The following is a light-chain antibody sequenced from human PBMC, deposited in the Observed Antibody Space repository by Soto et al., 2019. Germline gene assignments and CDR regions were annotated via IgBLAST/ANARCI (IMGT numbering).Light chain of an antibody. Sequence: EIVMTQSPATLSVSPGERATLSCRASQSVSSNLAWYQQKPGQAPRLLIYGASTRPSGIPARFSGSGSGTDFTLTISSLQSEDFAIYYCQQYNNWLLTFGQGTRLEIK. CDR2: GAS. CDR3: QQYNNWLLT. J-gene: IGKJ5*01. V-gene: IGKV3-15*01. CDR1: QSVSSN.